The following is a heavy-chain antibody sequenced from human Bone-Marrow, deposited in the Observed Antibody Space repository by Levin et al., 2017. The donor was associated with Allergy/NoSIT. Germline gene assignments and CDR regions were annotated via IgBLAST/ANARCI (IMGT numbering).Heavy chain of an antibody. Sequence: KISCKASGYTFTDRFLHWVRQAPGQAIEWMAWITPFNGNTKYAQKFEDRVTFTTDRSRSTVYMELSSLRSDDTAMYYCANRYDSSGFQFEAFDIWGQGTMVTVSS. CDR3: ANRYDSSGFQFEAFDI. V-gene: IGHV1-45*02. CDR2: ITPFNGNT. J-gene: IGHJ3*02. CDR1: GYTFTDRF. D-gene: IGHD3-22*01.